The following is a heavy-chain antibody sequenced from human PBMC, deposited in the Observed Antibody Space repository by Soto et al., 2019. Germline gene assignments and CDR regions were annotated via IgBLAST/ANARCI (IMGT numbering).Heavy chain of an antibody. CDR2: IYWDDDK. V-gene: IGHV2-5*02. CDR3: ARRRGSGWYTRILYGMDV. CDR1: GFSLSTSGVG. D-gene: IGHD6-19*01. Sequence: QITLKESGPPLVKPTQTRTLTCTFSGFSLSTSGVGVGWIRQPPGKALEWLALIYWDDDKRYSPSLKSRLTNTKVTSKHQVVHTMTIWDPVDTATCDCARRRGSGWYTRILYGMDVWGQGTTVTVSS. J-gene: IGHJ6*02.